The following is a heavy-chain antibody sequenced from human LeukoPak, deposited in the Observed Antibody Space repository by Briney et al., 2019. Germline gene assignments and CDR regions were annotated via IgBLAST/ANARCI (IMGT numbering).Heavy chain of an antibody. Sequence: SETLSLTCTVSGGSISSYYWSWIRQPPGKGLEWIGYIYYSGSTNYNPSLKSRVTISVDTSKNQFSLKLSSVTAADTAVYYCARQSGAVTTLDYWGQGTLVTVSS. CDR3: ARQSGAVTTLDY. D-gene: IGHD4-17*01. V-gene: IGHV4-59*08. CDR1: GGSISSYY. J-gene: IGHJ4*02. CDR2: IYYSGST.